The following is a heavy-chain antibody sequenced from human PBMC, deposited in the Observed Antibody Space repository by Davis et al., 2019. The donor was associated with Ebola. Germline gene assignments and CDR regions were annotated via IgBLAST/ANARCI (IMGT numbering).Heavy chain of an antibody. CDR3: ARREHNWNYFDY. Sequence: SLSLTCAVSGGSISSSNWWSWVRQPPGKGLEWIGEIYHSGSTNYNPSLKSRVTISVDKSKNQFSLKLSSVSAADTAVYYCARREHNWNYFDYWGQGTLVTVSS. CDR1: GGSISSSNW. CDR2: IYHSGST. D-gene: IGHD1-20*01. J-gene: IGHJ4*02. V-gene: IGHV4-4*02.